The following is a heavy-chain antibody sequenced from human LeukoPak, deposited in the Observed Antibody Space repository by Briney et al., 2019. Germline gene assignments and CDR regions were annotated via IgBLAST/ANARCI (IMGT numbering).Heavy chain of an antibody. CDR2: INPNSGGT. V-gene: IGHV1-2*02. D-gene: IGHD3-3*01. J-gene: IGHJ6*03. CDR1: GYTFTGYY. CDR3: ARGGRRFLEWLLHDYYYYYMDV. Sequence: ASVKVSCKASGYTFTGYYMHWVRQAPGQGLEWMGWINPNSGGTNYAQKFQGRVTMTRDTSISTAYMELSRLRSDDTAVYYCARGGRRFLEWLLHDYYYYYMDVWGKGTTVTVSS.